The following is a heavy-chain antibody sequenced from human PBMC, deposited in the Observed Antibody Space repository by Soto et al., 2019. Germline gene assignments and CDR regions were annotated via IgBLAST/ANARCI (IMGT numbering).Heavy chain of an antibody. V-gene: IGHV1-2*04. CDR2: VVPNLGVT. J-gene: IGHJ3*02. CDR3: ASILGAFDI. CDR1: GSTLTELS. Sequence: ASLKVSCNISGSTLTELSMLCVRQAPGQGLEWMGSVVPNLGVTNYAKKFQGWVTITRDTSISTAYMELSRLRSDDTAVYYCASILGAFDIWGQGTMVTVSS.